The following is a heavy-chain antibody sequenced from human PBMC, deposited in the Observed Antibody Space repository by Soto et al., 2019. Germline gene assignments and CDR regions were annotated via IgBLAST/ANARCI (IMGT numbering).Heavy chain of an antibody. Sequence: ASVKVSCKASGYTFTSYGISWVRQAPGQGLEWMGWISAYNGNTNYSQKLQGRVTMTTDTSTTTAYMELSSLRSEAPAVYYCARYDGDYYYYGMDVWGQGTTVTVSS. CDR1: GYTFTSYG. D-gene: IGHD4-17*01. CDR2: ISAYNGNT. CDR3: ARYDGDYYYYGMDV. J-gene: IGHJ6*02. V-gene: IGHV1-18*01.